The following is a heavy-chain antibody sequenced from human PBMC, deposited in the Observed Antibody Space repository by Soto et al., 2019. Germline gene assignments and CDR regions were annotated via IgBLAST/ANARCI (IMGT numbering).Heavy chain of an antibody. D-gene: IGHD6-19*01. J-gene: IGHJ6*02. CDR1: GYTFTSYG. V-gene: IGHV1-18*04. Sequence: QVQLVQSGAEVKKPGASVRVSCEASGYTFTSYGISWVRQAPGQGLEWMGWISVYSGSTNYAQKLQGRVTMTTDRSTRAVEMELRSLRSDDTAVYYCARDSWGLAVPDYHYYAMDVWGQGTTVTVS. CDR3: ARDSWGLAVPDYHYYAMDV. CDR2: ISVYSGST.